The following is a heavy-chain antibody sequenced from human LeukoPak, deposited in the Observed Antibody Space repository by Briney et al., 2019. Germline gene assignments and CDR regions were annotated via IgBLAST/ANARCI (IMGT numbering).Heavy chain of an antibody. CDR3: ARDSLTVRFGGGGHYYDSSGYQRTFDI. CDR2: INTNTGNP. CDR1: GYTFTSYA. D-gene: IGHD3-22*01. J-gene: IGHJ3*02. Sequence: ASVKVSCKASGYTFTSYAMNWVRQAPGQGLEWMGWINTNTGNPTYAQGFTGRFVFSLDTSVSTAYLQISSLKAEDTAVYYCARDSLTVRFGGGGHYYDSSGYQRTFDIWGQGTMVTVSS. V-gene: IGHV7-4-1*02.